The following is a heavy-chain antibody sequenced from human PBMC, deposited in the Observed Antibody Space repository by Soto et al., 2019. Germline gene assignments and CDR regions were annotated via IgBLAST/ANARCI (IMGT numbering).Heavy chain of an antibody. D-gene: IGHD6-13*01. CDR1: GGSISSGGYY. Sequence: PSETLSLTCTVSGGSISSGGYYWSWIRQHPGKGLEWIGYIYYSGSTYYNPSLKSRFTISVDSSKNQFSLKLSSVTAADTAVYYCARELAAAGPFDYWGQGTLVTVSS. J-gene: IGHJ4*02. V-gene: IGHV4-31*03. CDR2: IYYSGST. CDR3: ARELAAAGPFDY.